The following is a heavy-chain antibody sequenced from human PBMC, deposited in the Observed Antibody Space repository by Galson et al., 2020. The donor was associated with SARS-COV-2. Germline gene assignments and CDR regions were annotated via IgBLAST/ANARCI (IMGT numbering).Heavy chain of an antibody. D-gene: IGHD3-10*01. V-gene: IGHV1-18*04. J-gene: IGHJ6*02. CDR3: ARDPLLLLGYYYYYGMDV. CDR1: GYTFTSYG. Sequence: ASVKVSCKASGYTFTSYGISWVRQAPGQGLEWMGWISAYNGNTNYAQKLQGRVTMTTDTSTSTAYMELRSLRSDDTAVYYCARDPLLLLGYYYYYGMDVWGQGTLVTVSS. CDR2: ISAYNGNT.